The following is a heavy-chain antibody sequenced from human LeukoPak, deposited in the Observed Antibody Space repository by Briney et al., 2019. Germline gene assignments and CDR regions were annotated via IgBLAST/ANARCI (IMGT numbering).Heavy chain of an antibody. D-gene: IGHD2-8*01. CDR2: INPNSGDT. CDR1: GYTFSGSY. Sequence: ASVKVSCKASGYTFSGSYIHWVRQAPGQGLEWLGRINPNSGDTNYAQNLHGRVTKTRDTSITTAYMELNSLTSDDTAVYFCARSAEHCNNGVCFTDYYMDVWGKGTTVTVSS. J-gene: IGHJ6*03. CDR3: ARSAEHCNNGVCFTDYYMDV. V-gene: IGHV1-2*06.